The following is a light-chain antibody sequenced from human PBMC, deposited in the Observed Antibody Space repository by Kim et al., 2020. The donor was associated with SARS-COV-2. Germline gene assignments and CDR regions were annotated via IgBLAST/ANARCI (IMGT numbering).Light chain of an antibody. Sequence: NFMLTQPHSVSEFPGKTVTISCTRSSGSIDDNYVQWYQQRPGGVPTTVIYEDDQRPSGVSDRFSGSIDNSSNSASLTISGLRTEDEADYYCQSYNRDNVLFGGGTQLTDL. CDR3: QSYNRDNVL. CDR2: EDD. V-gene: IGLV6-57*04. J-gene: IGLJ2*01. CDR1: SGSIDDNY.